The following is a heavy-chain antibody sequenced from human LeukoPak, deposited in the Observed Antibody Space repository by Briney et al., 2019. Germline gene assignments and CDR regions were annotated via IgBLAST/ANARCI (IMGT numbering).Heavy chain of an antibody. J-gene: IGHJ4*02. CDR3: ARVKRPGYFDY. CDR2: INSDGSST. D-gene: IGHD6-6*01. CDR1: RFTFSSYW. Sequence: SGGSLRPSCAASRFTFSSYWMHWVRQAPGKGLVWVSRINSDGSSTSYADSVKGRFTISRDNAKNTLYLQMNSLRAEDTAVYYCARVKRPGYFDYWGQGTLVTVSS. V-gene: IGHV3-74*01.